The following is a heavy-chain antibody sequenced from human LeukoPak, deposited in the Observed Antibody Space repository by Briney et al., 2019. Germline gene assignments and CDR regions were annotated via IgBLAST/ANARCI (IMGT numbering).Heavy chain of an antibody. V-gene: IGHV3-23*01. CDR1: GFGVSSYA. D-gene: IGHD3-9*01. CDR3: ARAQYSDIVTGPSDY. CDR2: ISGSGGGP. Sequence: GGSLRLSCAASGFGVSSYAMSWVRQAPGEGLEWVSGISGSGGGPHSADSVKGRFTISRDKSTNTLYLQLNSLRVEDTAVYYCARAQYSDIVTGPSDYWGQGTLVTVSS. J-gene: IGHJ4*02.